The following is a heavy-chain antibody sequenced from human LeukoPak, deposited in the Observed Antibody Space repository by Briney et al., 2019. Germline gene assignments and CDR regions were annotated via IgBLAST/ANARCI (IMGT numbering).Heavy chain of an antibody. Sequence: KASETLSLTCTVSGGSISSGSYYWSWIRQPPGKGLEWIGYIYYSGSTNYNPSLKSRVTISVDTSKNQFSLKLSSVTAADTAVYYCARADVVVPAALSAGFDPWGQGTLVTVSS. D-gene: IGHD2-2*01. CDR1: GGSISSGSYY. V-gene: IGHV4-61*01. J-gene: IGHJ5*02. CDR3: ARADVVVPAALSAGFDP. CDR2: IYYSGST.